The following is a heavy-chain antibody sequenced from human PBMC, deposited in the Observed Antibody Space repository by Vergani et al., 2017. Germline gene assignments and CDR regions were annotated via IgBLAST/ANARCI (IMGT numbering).Heavy chain of an antibody. Sequence: EVQLVESGGGLVQPGGSLRLSCAASGFTFSSYWMSWVRQAPGKGLEWVANIKQDGSEKYYVDSVKGRFTISRDNAKNSLYLQMNRLRAEDTAVYYCARVGMYSSGWPHFDYWGQGTLVTVSS. D-gene: IGHD6-19*01. V-gene: IGHV3-7*01. CDR3: ARVGMYSSGWPHFDY. J-gene: IGHJ4*02. CDR2: IKQDGSEK. CDR1: GFTFSSYW.